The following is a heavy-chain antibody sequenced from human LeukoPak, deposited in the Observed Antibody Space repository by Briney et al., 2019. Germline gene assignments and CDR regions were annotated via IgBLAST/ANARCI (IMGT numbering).Heavy chain of an antibody. D-gene: IGHD3-16*02. CDR1: GGSFRGYY. CDR2: INQIGSH. Sequence: MSSETLSLTCAVYGGSFRGYYWGWLRPPPRKGLEWVREINQIGSHNYLPPLKSRVTISVDTSKNQFSLRLSSVTAADTAVYYCARGVGDDYVWGSYRFLNWFDPWGQGTLVTVSS. CDR3: ARGVGDDYVWGSYRFLNWFDP. J-gene: IGHJ5*02. V-gene: IGHV4-34*01.